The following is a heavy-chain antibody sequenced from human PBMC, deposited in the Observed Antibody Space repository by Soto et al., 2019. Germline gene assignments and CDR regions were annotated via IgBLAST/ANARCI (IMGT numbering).Heavy chain of an antibody. Sequence: SETLSLTCTVSGGSISSYYWSWIRQPPGKGLEWIGYIYYSGSTNYNPSLKSRVTISVDTSKNQFSLKLSSVTAADTAVYYCARQGSYFDYWGQGTLVTVSS. J-gene: IGHJ4*02. CDR3: ARQGSYFDY. CDR2: IYYSGST. D-gene: IGHD2-15*01. CDR1: GGSISSYY. V-gene: IGHV4-59*08.